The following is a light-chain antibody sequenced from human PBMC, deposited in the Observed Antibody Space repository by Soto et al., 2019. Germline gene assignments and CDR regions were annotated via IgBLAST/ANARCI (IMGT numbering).Light chain of an antibody. CDR2: GAS. CDR3: QQYGSSRTT. V-gene: IGKV3-20*01. CDR1: QSVTSSY. J-gene: IGKJ3*01. Sequence: EIVLTQSPGTLSLSPGERATLSCRASQSVTSSYLAWYQQKPGQAPRLLIYGASSRATGIPDRFSGSGSGTDFTLTISRLEPEDSAVYYCQQYGSSRTTFGPGTKVDIK.